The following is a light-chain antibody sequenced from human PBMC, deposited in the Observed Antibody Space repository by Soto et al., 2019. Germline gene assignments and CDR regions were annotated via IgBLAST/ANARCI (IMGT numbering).Light chain of an antibody. V-gene: IGKV1-6*01. Sequence: AIKMTQSPSSLSVSVGDRVTITCRASQGIRHDLGWYQQKPGKAPELLIYAASILQSGVPSRFSGRGSGTDFTLTITSLQPEDFAIYYCLQDYTYPRTFGGGTKVDI. CDR2: AAS. J-gene: IGKJ4*01. CDR3: LQDYTYPRT. CDR1: QGIRHD.